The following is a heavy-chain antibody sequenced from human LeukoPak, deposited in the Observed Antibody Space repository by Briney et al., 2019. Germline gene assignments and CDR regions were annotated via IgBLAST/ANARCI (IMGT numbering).Heavy chain of an antibody. CDR3: ARATRRYFDHNDAFDI. CDR1: GFTFDDYG. V-gene: IGHV3-20*04. Sequence: GGSLRLSCAASGFTFDDYGMSWVRQAPGKGPELVSGINWNGGSTGYADSVKGRFTISRDNAKNSLYLQMNSLRAEDTALYYCARATRRYFDHNDAFDIWGQGTMVTVSS. D-gene: IGHD3-9*01. CDR2: INWNGGST. J-gene: IGHJ3*02.